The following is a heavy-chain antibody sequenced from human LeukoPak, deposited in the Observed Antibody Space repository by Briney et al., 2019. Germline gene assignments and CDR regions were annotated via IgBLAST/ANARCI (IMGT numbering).Heavy chain of an antibody. CDR1: GYSFTSYW. CDR2: IYPGDSDT. Sequence: GESLQISCQGSGYSFTSYWIGWVGRMPGKGREGRGIIYPGDSDTRYSPSFQGQVTISADKSISTAYLQWSSLKASDTAMYYCGAGELFTEYFQHWGQGTLVTVSS. J-gene: IGHJ1*01. CDR3: GAGELFTEYFQH. V-gene: IGHV5-51*01. D-gene: IGHD3-10*01.